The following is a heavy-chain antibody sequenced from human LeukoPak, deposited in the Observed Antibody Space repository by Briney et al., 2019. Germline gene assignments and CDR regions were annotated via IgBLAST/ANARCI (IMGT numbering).Heavy chain of an antibody. CDR1: GFTVNNNY. CDR3: ARDFGYYASSAN. V-gene: IGHV3-53*01. J-gene: IGHJ4*02. CDR2: IYSSGST. D-gene: IGHD3-22*01. Sequence: GGSLRLSCAASGFTVNNNYMSWVRQAPGKGLEWVSVIYSSGSTYYADSVKGRFTISRDISKNSLYLQMTSLRAEDTAVYYCARDFGYYASSANWGQGTLVTVSS.